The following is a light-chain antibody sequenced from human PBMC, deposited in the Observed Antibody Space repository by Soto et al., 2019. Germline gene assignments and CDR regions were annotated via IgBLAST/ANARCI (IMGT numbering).Light chain of an antibody. CDR2: DAS. J-gene: IGKJ4*01. Sequence: EIVLTQSPATLSLSPGERATLSCRASQSVSSYLAWYQQKPGQAPRLLIYDASNRATGIPARFSGSGSGTDFTLTISSLEPEDFAGYYCQQRSNWPRFGGGTKVEIK. CDR3: QQRSNWPR. V-gene: IGKV3-11*01. CDR1: QSVSSY.